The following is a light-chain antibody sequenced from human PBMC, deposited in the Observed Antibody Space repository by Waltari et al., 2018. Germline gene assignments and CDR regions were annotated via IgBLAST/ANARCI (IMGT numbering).Light chain of an antibody. CDR3: SSYAGSKVI. V-gene: IGLV2-8*01. CDR1: SSDVGGYHY. Sequence: QSALTQPPSASGSPGPSVTIPCPGTSSDVGGYHYVSWYQQHPGKAPKLMIYEVTKRPSGVPDRFSGSKSGNTASLTVSGLQAEDETDYYCSSYAGSKVIFGGGTKLTVL. CDR2: EVT. J-gene: IGLJ2*01.